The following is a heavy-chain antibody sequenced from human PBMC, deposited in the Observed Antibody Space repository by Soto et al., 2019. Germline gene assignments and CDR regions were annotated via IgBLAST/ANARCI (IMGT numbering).Heavy chain of an antibody. V-gene: IGHV3-7*01. CDR2: IKHDGSEK. Sequence: GGSLRLSCAASGFTFSNYWMNWVRQAPGKGLEWVANIKHDGSEKYYVDSVKGRFTISRDNAKNSLYLQMNSLRAEDTAVYYCARGTAGSSWGQGTLVTVSS. CDR1: GFTFSNYW. D-gene: IGHD6-13*01. CDR3: ARGTAGSS. J-gene: IGHJ5*02.